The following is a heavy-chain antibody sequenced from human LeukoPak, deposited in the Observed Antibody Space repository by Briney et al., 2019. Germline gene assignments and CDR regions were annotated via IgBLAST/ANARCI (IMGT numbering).Heavy chain of an antibody. CDR1: GFTFSSYA. Sequence: GGSLRLSCAASGFTFSSYAMSWVRQAPGKGLEWVANIKQDGSEKYHVDSGKGRFTISRDNAKNSLYLQMNSLRAEDTAVYYCARDMYSSSWYTPFPYYFDYWGQGTLVTVSS. CDR3: ARDMYSSSWYTPFPYYFDY. CDR2: IKQDGSEK. J-gene: IGHJ4*02. D-gene: IGHD6-13*01. V-gene: IGHV3-7*01.